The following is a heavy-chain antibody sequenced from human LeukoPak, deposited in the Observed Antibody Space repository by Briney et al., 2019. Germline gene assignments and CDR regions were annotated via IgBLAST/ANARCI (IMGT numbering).Heavy chain of an antibody. J-gene: IGHJ4*02. Sequence: GGSLRLSCAASGFTFSSYSMNWVRQAPGKGLEWVSYISSSSGTIYYADSVKGRFTISRDNAKNSLYLQVNSLRPEDTAVYYRARGLNSGVGPAAYWGQGTLVTVSS. CDR1: GFTFSSYS. CDR3: ARGLNSGVGPAAY. D-gene: IGHD6-13*01. V-gene: IGHV3-48*01. CDR2: ISSSSGTI.